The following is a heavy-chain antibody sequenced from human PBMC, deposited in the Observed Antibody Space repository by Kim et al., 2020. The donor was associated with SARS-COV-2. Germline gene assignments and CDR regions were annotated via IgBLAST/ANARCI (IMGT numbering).Heavy chain of an antibody. V-gene: IGHV3-33*01. D-gene: IGHD4-4*01. CDR3: TSGNGPNHAYFDY. Sequence: ADSVTARFTIPRDNSNNPLSLQMNSLSTEDTAVYYCTSGNGPNHAYFDYWGQGTLVTVSS. J-gene: IGHJ4*02.